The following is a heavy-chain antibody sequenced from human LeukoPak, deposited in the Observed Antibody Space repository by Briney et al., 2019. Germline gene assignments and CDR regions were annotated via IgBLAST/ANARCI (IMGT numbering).Heavy chain of an antibody. J-gene: IGHJ4*02. CDR2: IYHSGST. CDR1: GYSISSGYY. Sequence: SSETLSLTCTVSGYSISSGYYWGWIRQPPGKGLEWIASIYHSGSTYYNPSLKSRVTISVDTSKNQLSLKLSSLTAADTAVYYCARVVVGDYYFDYWGQGTLVTVSS. CDR3: ARVVVGDYYFDY. V-gene: IGHV4-38-2*02. D-gene: IGHD4-17*01.